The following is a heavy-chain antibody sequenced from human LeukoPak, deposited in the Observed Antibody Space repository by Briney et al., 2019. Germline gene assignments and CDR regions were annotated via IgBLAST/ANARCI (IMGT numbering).Heavy chain of an antibody. CDR2: ISGSGITT. J-gene: IGHJ4*02. Sequence: PGGSLRLPCAASGFTFSNFVMNWVRQAPGKGLEWVSSISGSGITTYNADSVKGRFSISRDNSRNTLYLQMNSLRAEDTAVYYCAKSEWELLGVVESWGQGTLVTVSS. V-gene: IGHV3-23*01. CDR1: GFTFSNFV. D-gene: IGHD3-22*01. CDR3: AKSEWELLGVVES.